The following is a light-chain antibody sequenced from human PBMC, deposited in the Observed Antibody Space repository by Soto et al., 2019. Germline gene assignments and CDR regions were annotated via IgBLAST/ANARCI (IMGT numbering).Light chain of an antibody. CDR1: QSISSW. V-gene: IGKV1-5*01. J-gene: IGKJ1*01. CDR2: DAS. Sequence: DIQMTQSPSTLSASVGDRVTITCRASQSISSWLAWYQQKPGKAPKLLIYDASSLESGVPSRFSGSGSGTEFTLTISSLQPDDFETYYCQHYNSYLWTFGQGTKVDIK. CDR3: QHYNSYLWT.